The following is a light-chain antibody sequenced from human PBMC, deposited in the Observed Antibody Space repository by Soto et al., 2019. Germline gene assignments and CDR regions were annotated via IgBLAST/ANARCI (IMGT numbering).Light chain of an antibody. Sequence: DSVLTQSPGTLSLSPGERATLSCRAGQSVSSSYLAWHQQKPGQAPRLLIYGASFRATGIPARFSGSESGRDFTLTISGVEPEDSAVYYCQQYGASPWTFVQGTKVQIK. V-gene: IGKV3-20*01. CDR3: QQYGASPWT. CDR1: QSVSSSY. J-gene: IGKJ1*01. CDR2: GAS.